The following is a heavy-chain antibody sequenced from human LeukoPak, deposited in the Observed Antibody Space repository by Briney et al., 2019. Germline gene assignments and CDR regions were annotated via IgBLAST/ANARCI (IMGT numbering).Heavy chain of an antibody. CDR2: IYYSGST. CDR1: GGSFSGYY. CDR3: ARLRIQLWLTVDP. J-gene: IGHJ5*02. D-gene: IGHD5-18*01. Sequence: PSETLSLTCAVYGGSFSGYYWSWIRQPPGKGLEWIGSIYYSGSTYYNPSLKSRVTISVDTSKNQFSLKLSSVTAADTAVYYCARLRIQLWLTVDPWGQGTLVTVSS. V-gene: IGHV4-34*01.